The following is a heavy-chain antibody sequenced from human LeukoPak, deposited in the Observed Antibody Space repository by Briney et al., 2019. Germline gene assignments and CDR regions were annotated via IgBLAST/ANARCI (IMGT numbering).Heavy chain of an antibody. D-gene: IGHD6-19*01. V-gene: IGHV3-23*01. CDR1: GFTFSSYA. J-gene: IGHJ4*02. Sequence: GGSLRLSCAASGFTFSSYAMSWVRQAPGKGLEWVSAISGSGGSTYYADSVKGRFTISRDNSKNTLYLQMNSLRAEDTAVYYCAVQQWLVPKADTDYWGQGTLVTVSS. CDR3: AVQQWLVPKADTDY. CDR2: ISGSGGST.